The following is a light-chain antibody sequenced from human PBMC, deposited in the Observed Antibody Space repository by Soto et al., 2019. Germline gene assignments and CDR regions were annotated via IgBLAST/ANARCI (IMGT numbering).Light chain of an antibody. CDR2: GAS. Sequence: EIVVSQSPATLSVSPGERVTLSCRASQYVAKNLAWYQQKPGQPPRLLIYGASKRATSTPARFSASGSGTEFTLTISSLQSEDFAIYYCQQYDDWPLTFGQGTKVEIK. CDR1: QYVAKN. J-gene: IGKJ1*01. V-gene: IGKV3-15*01. CDR3: QQYDDWPLT.